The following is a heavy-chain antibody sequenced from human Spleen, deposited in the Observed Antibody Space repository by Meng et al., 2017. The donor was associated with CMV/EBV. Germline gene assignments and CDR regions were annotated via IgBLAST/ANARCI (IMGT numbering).Heavy chain of an antibody. CDR2: MNSKSGNT. D-gene: IGHD2-15*01. J-gene: IGHJ5*02. Sequence: KASGYTFTSSDINWVRQATGQGLEWMGWMNSKSGNTGYAQKFQGRVTITRNTSMSTAYMELSSLRSEDTAVYYCARGPVVVGGWFDPWGQGTLVTVSS. CDR3: ARGPVVVGGWFDP. CDR1: GYTFTSSD. V-gene: IGHV1-8*03.